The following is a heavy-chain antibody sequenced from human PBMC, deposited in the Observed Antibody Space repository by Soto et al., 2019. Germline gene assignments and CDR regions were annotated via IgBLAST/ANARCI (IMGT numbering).Heavy chain of an antibody. CDR3: ARFSGSYTRGLDY. CDR2: SRNKANSYST. J-gene: IGHJ4*02. Sequence: EVQLVESGGGLVQPGGSLRLSCAASGFTFSDHYMDWVRQAPGKGLEWVGRSRNKANSYSTEYAASVKGRFTISRDESKNSLYLQMNSLKTEDTAVYYCARFSGSYTRGLDYWGQGTRVTVSS. V-gene: IGHV3-72*01. D-gene: IGHD1-26*01. CDR1: GFTFSDHY.